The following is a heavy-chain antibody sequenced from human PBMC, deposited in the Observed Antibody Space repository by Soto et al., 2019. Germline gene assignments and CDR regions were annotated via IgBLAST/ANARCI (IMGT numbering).Heavy chain of an antibody. V-gene: IGHV3-23*01. D-gene: IGHD2-2*01. CDR2: ISASASST. CDR3: ARALAVPAAAYYYYGMDV. CDR1: GFTFSSYA. Sequence: GGSLRLSCAAAGFTFSSYAMSWVRQPPGKGLEWVSAISASASSTDYADSMKGRFTISRDNSKNTLYLQMNSLRAEDTAVYYCARALAVPAAAYYYYGMDVWGQGTTVTVSS. J-gene: IGHJ6*02.